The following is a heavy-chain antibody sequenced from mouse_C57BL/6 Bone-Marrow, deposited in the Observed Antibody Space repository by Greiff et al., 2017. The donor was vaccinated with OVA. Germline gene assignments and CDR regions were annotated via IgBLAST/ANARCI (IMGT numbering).Heavy chain of an antibody. V-gene: IGHV1-5*01. CDR2: IYPGNSDT. J-gene: IGHJ2*01. CDR1: GYTFTSYW. Sequence: EVQLQQSGTVLARPGASVKMSCKTSGYTFTSYWMHWVKQRNGQGLEWIGAIYPGNSDTSYNQKFKGKAKLTAVTSASTAYMELSSLTNEDSAVYYCTRSPFPLIYYFGYWGQGTTLTVSS. CDR3: TRSPFPLIYYFGY. D-gene: IGHD1-2*01.